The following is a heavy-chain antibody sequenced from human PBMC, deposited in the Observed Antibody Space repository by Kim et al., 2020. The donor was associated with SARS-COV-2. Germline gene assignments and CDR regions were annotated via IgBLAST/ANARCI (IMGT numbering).Heavy chain of an antibody. CDR1: GGSVISSYYF. J-gene: IGHJ4*02. D-gene: IGHD2-2*02. V-gene: IGHV4-39*07. CDR3: ARGLSASYNEHYFHY. Sequence: SETLSLTCTVSGGSVISSYYFWGWIRQPPGKGLEWIGSVFYSGSTYYNPSLKSRVTIPVDPSKNQFSLKLSSVTAADTAMLYCARGLSASYNEHYFHYLGQTTPVTVTS. CDR2: VFYSGST.